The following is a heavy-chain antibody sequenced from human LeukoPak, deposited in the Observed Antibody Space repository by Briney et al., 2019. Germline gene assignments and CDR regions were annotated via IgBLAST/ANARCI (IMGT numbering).Heavy chain of an antibody. CDR3: ARDPYSSGNIDY. CDR1: CYTFTSYG. CDR2: INPYSGNT. D-gene: IGHD6-25*01. Sequence: ASVKVSCKASCYTFTSYGISWVRQAPGQGLEWMGWINPYSGNTNYAQKLQGRVTMTTDTSTSTAYMELRSLRSDDTAVYYCARDPYSSGNIDYWGQGTLVTVSS. V-gene: IGHV1-18*01. J-gene: IGHJ4*02.